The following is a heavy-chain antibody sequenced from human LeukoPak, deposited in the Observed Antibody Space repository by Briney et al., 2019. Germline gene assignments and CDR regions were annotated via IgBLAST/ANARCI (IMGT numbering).Heavy chain of an antibody. CDR3: ARELICSSISCYTGGGYYFDY. J-gene: IGHJ4*02. D-gene: IGHD2-2*02. CDR2: ISSSSSYI. V-gene: IGHV3-21*01. Sequence: PGGSLRLSCAASGFTFSGYSMNWVCQAPGKGLEWVSSISSSSSYIYYADSVKGRFTISRDNAKNSLYLQMNSLRAEDTAVYYCARELICSSISCYTGGGYYFDYRGQGTLVTVSS. CDR1: GFTFSGYS.